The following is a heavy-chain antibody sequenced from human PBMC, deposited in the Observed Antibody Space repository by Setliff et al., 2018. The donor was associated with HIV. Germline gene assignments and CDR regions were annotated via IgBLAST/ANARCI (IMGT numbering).Heavy chain of an antibody. Sequence: GGSLRLSCAASGFTLRDYGMHWVRQAPGKGLEWVAVISYDGSNKYYADSVKGRFTISRDNSKNTLYLQMKSLRADDTAVYYCARQAADYWGQGTLVTISS. CDR1: GFTLRDYG. CDR3: ARQAADY. V-gene: IGHV3-30*19. J-gene: IGHJ4*02. D-gene: IGHD6-25*01. CDR2: ISYDGSNK.